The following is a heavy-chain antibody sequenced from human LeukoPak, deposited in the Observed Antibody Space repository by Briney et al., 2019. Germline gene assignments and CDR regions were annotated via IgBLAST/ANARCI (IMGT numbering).Heavy chain of an antibody. CDR1: AGSVTNGDYY. Sequence: HSETLSLTCTVSAGSVTNGDYYWSWIRQPPGKGLEWIGYIYYSGSTNYNPSLKSRVTILVDTSKNQFSLKLSSVTAADTAVYYCARARFWFDPWGQGTLVTVSS. J-gene: IGHJ5*02. D-gene: IGHD3-3*01. CDR2: IYYSGST. V-gene: IGHV4-61*08. CDR3: ARARFWFDP.